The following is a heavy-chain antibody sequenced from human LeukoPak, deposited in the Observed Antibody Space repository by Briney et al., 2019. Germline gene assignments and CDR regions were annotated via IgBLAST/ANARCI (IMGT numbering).Heavy chain of an antibody. V-gene: IGHV3-48*01. CDR3: ARVYCSGGNCYLDY. J-gene: IGHJ4*02. CDR2: ISISSTTI. CDR1: GFMFSSSG. D-gene: IGHD2-15*01. Sequence: GGSLRLSCAASGFMFSSSGMNWVRQAPGKGLEWVSFISISSTTIYYADSVKGRFTISRDNAKNSLYLQMNSLRAEDTAVYYCARVYCSGGNCYLDYWGQGTLVTVSS.